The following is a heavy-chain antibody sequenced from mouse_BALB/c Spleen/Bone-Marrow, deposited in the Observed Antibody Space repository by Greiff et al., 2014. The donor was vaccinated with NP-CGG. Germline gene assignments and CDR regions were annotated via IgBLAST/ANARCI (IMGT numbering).Heavy chain of an antibody. V-gene: IGHV5-4*02. CDR1: GFTFSDYY. D-gene: IGHD2-1*01. CDR2: ISDGGSYT. CDR3: ARDGNYYAMDY. Sequence: VQLQQPGGGLVKPGGSLKLSCAASGFTFSDYYMYWVRQTPEKRLEWVATISDGGSYTYYPDSVKGRFTISRDNAKNNLYLQMSSLKSEDSAMYYCARDGNYYAMDYWGQGTSVTVSS. J-gene: IGHJ4*01.